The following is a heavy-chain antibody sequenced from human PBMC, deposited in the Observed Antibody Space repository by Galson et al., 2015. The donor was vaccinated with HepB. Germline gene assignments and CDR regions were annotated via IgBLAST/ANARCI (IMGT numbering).Heavy chain of an antibody. CDR2: IWYDGSNK. D-gene: IGHD3-22*01. J-gene: IGHJ4*02. CDR1: GFTFSSYG. V-gene: IGHV3-33*01. Sequence: LRLSCAASGFTFSSYGMHWVRQAPGKGLEWVAVIWYDGSNKYYADSVKGRFTISRDNSKNTLYLQMNSLRAEDTAVYYCARETQPPRSGYYYPTLDYWGQGTLVTVSS. CDR3: ARETQPPRSGYYYPTLDY.